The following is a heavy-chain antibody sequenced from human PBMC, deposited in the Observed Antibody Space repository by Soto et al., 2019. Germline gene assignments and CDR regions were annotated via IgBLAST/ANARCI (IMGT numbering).Heavy chain of an antibody. V-gene: IGHV3-15*01. CDR2: IKSKTDGGTT. CDR1: GFTFSNAW. CDR3: TTVWWSGYYNDY. Sequence: AGGSLRLSCAASGFTFSNAWVSWVRQAPGKGLEWVGRIKSKTDGGTTDYAAPVKGRFTISRDDSKNTLYLQMNSLKTEDTAVYYCTTVWWSGYYNDYWGQGTLVTVSS. J-gene: IGHJ4*02. D-gene: IGHD3-3*01.